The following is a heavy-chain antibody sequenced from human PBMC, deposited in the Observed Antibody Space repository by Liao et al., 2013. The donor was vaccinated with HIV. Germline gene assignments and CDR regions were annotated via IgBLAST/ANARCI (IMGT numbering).Heavy chain of an antibody. Sequence: QVQLQESGPGLVKPSETLSLTCTVSGGSISSYYWSWIRQAAGKGLEWIGRIYTSGNTNYNPSLKSRVTMSVDTSKNQFSLKLSSVTAADTAVYYCARDLLGWAGTTKGFNYWGQGILVTVSS. V-gene: IGHV4-4*07. CDR1: GGSISSYY. CDR2: IYTSGNT. D-gene: IGHD1-7*01. J-gene: IGHJ4*02. CDR3: ARDLLGWAGTTKGFNY.